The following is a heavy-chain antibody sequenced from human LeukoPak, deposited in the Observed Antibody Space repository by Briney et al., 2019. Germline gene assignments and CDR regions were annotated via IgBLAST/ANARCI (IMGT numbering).Heavy chain of an antibody. J-gene: IGHJ5*02. V-gene: IGHV3-7*01. CDR2: IKQDGSEQ. CDR3: ARPLMYYYGSETYFWFDP. Sequence: GGSLTLSCAASGFTFTTYWMGWVRQAPGKGLEWVANIKQDGSEQYYVDSVKGRFTISRDNAKNSLSLQMNSLRAEDTAVYYCARPLMYYYGSETYFWFDPWGQGTLVTVSS. CDR1: GFTFTTYW. D-gene: IGHD3-10*01.